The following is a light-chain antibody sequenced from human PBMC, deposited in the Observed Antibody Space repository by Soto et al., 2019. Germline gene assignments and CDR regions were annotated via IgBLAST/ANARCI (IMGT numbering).Light chain of an antibody. CDR1: QNINNW. V-gene: IGKV1-5*01. CDR3: QQYHTFPLT. CDR2: DAF. J-gene: IGKJ4*01. Sequence: DIQMTQSPSTLSASVGDRVTITCRASQNINNWMAWYHQKPGEAPKLLIYDAFSLQTGVPFTFSGSGSGTEFSLTISSLQPDDFGTYYCQQYHTFPLTFVGGTKVEIK.